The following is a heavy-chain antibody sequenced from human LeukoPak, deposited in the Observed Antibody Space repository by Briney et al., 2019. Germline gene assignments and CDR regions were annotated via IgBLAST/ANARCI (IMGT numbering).Heavy chain of an antibody. CDR3: ARDSSGYYYVSDEGMDV. J-gene: IGHJ6*02. V-gene: IGHV3-53*01. D-gene: IGHD3-22*01. CDR1: GFTVSSNY. CDR2: IYSGGST. Sequence: GGSLRLSCAASGFTVSSNYMSWVRQAPGKGLEWVSVIYSGGSTYYADSVKGRFTISRDNSKNTLYLQMNSLRAEDTAVYYCARDSSGYYYVSDEGMDVWGQGTTVTVSS.